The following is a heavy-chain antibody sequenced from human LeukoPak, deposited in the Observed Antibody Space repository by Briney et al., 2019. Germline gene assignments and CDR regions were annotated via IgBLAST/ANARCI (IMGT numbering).Heavy chain of an antibody. CDR2: IYPGDSDT. CDR1: GSSFTSYW. J-gene: IGHJ4*02. V-gene: IGHV5-51*01. Sequence: GASLQISCQGSGSSFTSYWIGWVRPMPGKGLEWMGIIYPGDSDTRHSPSFQGQVTISADKSISTAYLQWSSLKASDTAMYYCARRLVRGDFDYWGQGTLVTVSS. D-gene: IGHD6-19*01. CDR3: ARRLVRGDFDY.